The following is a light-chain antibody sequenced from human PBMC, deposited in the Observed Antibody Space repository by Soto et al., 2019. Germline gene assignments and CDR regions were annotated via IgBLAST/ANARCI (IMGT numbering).Light chain of an antibody. CDR2: EVT. J-gene: IGLJ2*01. Sequence: QSALTQPASVSGSLGQSITISCTGSSSDVGGYNYVSWYQQHPGKAPKLLIHEVTNRPSGVSDRFSGSKSANTASLTISGLQAEDEAHYFCSSYTTFRTPHVAFGGGTKRTVL. CDR3: SSYTTFRTPHVA. V-gene: IGLV2-14*01. CDR1: SSDVGGYNY.